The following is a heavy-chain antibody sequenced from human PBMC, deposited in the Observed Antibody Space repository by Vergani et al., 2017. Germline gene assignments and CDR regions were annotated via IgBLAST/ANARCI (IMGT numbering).Heavy chain of an antibody. CDR1: GFTFSSYS. D-gene: IGHD2-15*01. CDR3: ARGCSGGSCYSGVLYYFDY. J-gene: IGHJ4*02. Sequence: EVQLVESGGGLVKPGGSLRLSCAASGFTFSSYSMNWVRQAPGKGLEWVSSISSSSSYIYYADSVKGRFTISRDNAKNTLYLQMNSLRAEDTAVYYCARGCSGGSCYSGVLYYFDYWGQGTLVTVSS. CDR2: ISSSSSYI. V-gene: IGHV3-21*01.